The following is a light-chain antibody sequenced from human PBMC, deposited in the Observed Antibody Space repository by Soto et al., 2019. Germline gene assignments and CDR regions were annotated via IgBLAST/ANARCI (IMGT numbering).Light chain of an antibody. CDR2: DAS. CDR3: QHYDHLPPLS. V-gene: IGKV1-33*01. Sequence: DIRLTQSPSSLSVSVGDRVTITCQASQDIRNYLNWYQQKPGRAPNLLIYDASNLKTGVPSRFSGSRSRTDFTFTIISLQPEDIATYYCQHYDHLPPLSFGEGTKEEIK. CDR1: QDIRNY. J-gene: IGKJ4*01.